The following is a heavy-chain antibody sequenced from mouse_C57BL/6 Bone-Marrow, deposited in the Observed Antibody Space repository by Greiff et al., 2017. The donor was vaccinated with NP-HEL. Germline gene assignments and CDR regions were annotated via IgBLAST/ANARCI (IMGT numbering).Heavy chain of an antibody. D-gene: IGHD2-10*01. J-gene: IGHJ3*01. CDR2: IYPRSGNT. CDR3: ARPYYDPFAY. Sequence: VQLQQSGAELARPGASVKLSCKASGYTFTSYGISWVKQRTGQGLEWIGEIYPRSGNTYYNEKFKAKATLAADKSSSTAYMELRSLTSEDSAVYFCARPYYDPFAYWGQGTLVTVSA. CDR1: GYTFTSYG. V-gene: IGHV1-81*01.